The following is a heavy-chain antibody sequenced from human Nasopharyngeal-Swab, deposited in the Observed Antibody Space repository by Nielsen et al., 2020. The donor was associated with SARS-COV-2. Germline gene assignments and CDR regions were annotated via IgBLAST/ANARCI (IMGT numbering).Heavy chain of an antibody. V-gene: IGHV5-10-1*01. D-gene: IGHD6-6*01. CDR3: ARSKTYSSSWEDY. CDR2: IDPSDSYT. J-gene: IGHJ4*02. Sequence: VRQMPGKGLEWMGRIDPSDSYTNYSPSFQGHVTISADKSISTAYPQWSSLKASYTAMYYCARSKTYSSSWEDYWGQGTLVTVSS.